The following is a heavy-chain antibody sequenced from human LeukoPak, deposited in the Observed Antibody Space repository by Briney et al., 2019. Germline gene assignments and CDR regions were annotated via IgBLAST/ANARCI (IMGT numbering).Heavy chain of an antibody. D-gene: IGHD1-26*01. CDR2: IKQDGSEN. Sequence: PGGSLRLSCVASGFTFSSYWMSWVRQAPGKGLEWVANIKQDGSENFYVDSVKGRFTISRDNAKNSLYLQMNSLRAEDMALYYCAKGNSGSYSQDWFDPWGQGTLVTVSS. J-gene: IGHJ5*02. CDR1: GFTFSSYW. CDR3: AKGNSGSYSQDWFDP. V-gene: IGHV3-7*03.